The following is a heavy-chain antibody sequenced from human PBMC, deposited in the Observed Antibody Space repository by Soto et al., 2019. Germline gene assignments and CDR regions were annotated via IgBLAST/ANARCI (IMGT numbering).Heavy chain of an antibody. D-gene: IGHD1-7*01. CDR1: GFTFSSYS. CDR2: ISSSSSYI. Sequence: GGSLRLSCAASGFTFSSYSMNWVRQAPGKGLEWVSSISSSSSYIYYADSVKGRFTISRDNAKNSLYLQMNSLRAEDTAVYYCARAPELELRMDYYYMDVWGKGTTVTVSS. CDR3: ARAPELELRMDYYYMDV. V-gene: IGHV3-21*01. J-gene: IGHJ6*03.